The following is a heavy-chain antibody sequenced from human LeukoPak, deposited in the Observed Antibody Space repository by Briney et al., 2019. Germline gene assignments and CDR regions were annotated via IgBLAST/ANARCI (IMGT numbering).Heavy chain of an antibody. J-gene: IGHJ4*02. CDR3: ARVVPITHSSGWLDKDYYFDY. CDR1: GYTFTGYY. CDR2: INPNSGGT. D-gene: IGHD6-19*01. Sequence: ASVKVSCKASGYTFTGYYMHWVRQAPGQGLEWMGRINPNSGGTNYAQKFQGRVTMTRDTSISTAYMELSRLRSDDTAVYYCARVVPITHSSGWLDKDYYFDYWGQGTLVTVSS. V-gene: IGHV1-2*06.